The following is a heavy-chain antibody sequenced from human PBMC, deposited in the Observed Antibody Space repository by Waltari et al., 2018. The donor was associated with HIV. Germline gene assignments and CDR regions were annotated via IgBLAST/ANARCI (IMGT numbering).Heavy chain of an antibody. J-gene: IGHJ3*01. CDR3: AKDPVLGPRGFCSGGSCPDHVFDV. CDR1: EFTFSGST. D-gene: IGHD2-15*01. V-gene: IGHV3-23*01. CDR2: SSGSGDST. Sequence: EVQLLESGGGLVQPGGSLRLSWSASEFTFSGSTVSRGRQAQGKVREWVATSSGSGDSTLYAGSVKGRFTISGDNSKNTLYLQMNSLRAEDTAVYYCAKDPVLGPRGFCSGGSCPDHVFDVWGQGTMVTVSS.